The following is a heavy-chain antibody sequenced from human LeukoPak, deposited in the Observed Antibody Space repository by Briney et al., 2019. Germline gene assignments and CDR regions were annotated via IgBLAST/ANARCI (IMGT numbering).Heavy chain of an antibody. CDR3: ARALSGYDLGGTDFDY. V-gene: IGHV4-59*01. CDR2: IYYRGST. CDR1: GGSISGYY. Sequence: SETLSLTCTVSGGSISGYYWTWIRQPPGKGLEWIGFIYYRGSTNYNPSLKSRVTISLDTSRNQFSLKLSSVTAADTAVYYCARALSGYDLGGTDFDYWGQGTLVTVSS. J-gene: IGHJ4*02. D-gene: IGHD5-12*01.